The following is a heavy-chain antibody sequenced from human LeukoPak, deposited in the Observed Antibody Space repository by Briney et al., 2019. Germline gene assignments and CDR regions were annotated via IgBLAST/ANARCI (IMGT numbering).Heavy chain of an antibody. J-gene: IGHJ4*02. CDR1: GFTFSGSA. V-gene: IGHV3-73*01. D-gene: IGHD5-24*01. Sequence: GGSLKFSCAASGFTFSGSAMHCVRQASGKGLEWVGRIRSKANSYATAYAASVKGRFTISRDDSKNTAYLQMNSLKTEDTAVYYCTRRNPVEATDYWGQGTLVTASS. CDR3: TRRNPVEATDY. CDR2: IRSKANSYAT.